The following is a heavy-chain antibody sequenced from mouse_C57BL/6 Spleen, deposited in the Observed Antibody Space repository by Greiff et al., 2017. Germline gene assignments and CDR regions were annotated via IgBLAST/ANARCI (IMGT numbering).Heavy chain of an antibody. Sequence: VQLVESGAELVRPGASVKLSCKASGYTFTDYYINWVKQRPGQGLEWIARIYPGSGNTYYNEKFKGKATLTAEKSSSTAYMQLSSLTSEDSAVYFCARGGSNWYFDVWGTGTTVTVSS. J-gene: IGHJ1*03. CDR2: IYPGSGNT. CDR1: GYTFTDYY. D-gene: IGHD1-1*02. V-gene: IGHV1-76*01. CDR3: ARGGSNWYFDV.